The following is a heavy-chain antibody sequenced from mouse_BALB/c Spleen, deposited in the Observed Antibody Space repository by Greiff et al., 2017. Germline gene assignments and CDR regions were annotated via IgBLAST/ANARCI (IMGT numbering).Heavy chain of an antibody. Sequence: EVQLQQSGAELVRSGASVKLSCTASGFNIKDYYMHWVKQRPEQGLEWIGWIDPENGDTEYAPKFQGKATMTADTSSNTAYLQLSSLTSEDTAVYYCNARDGNYGYAMDYWGQGTSVTVSS. CDR1: GFNIKDYY. V-gene: IGHV14-4*02. D-gene: IGHD2-1*01. CDR2: IDPENGDT. CDR3: NARDGNYGYAMDY. J-gene: IGHJ4*01.